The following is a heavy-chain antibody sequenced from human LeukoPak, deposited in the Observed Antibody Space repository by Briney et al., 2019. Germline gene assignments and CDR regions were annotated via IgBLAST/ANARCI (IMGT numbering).Heavy chain of an antibody. V-gene: IGHV3-7*03. CDR1: GFTFSSYW. Sequence: GGSLRLSCAASGFTFSSYWMSWVRQAPGKGLEWVATIRQDGTDKYYVDSVSGRFTISRDNAKNSLFLQMNSLRAEDTAVYYCAKGRDSSGYYCAFDIWGQGTMVTVSS. CDR2: IRQDGTDK. J-gene: IGHJ3*02. CDR3: AKGRDSSGYYCAFDI. D-gene: IGHD3-22*01.